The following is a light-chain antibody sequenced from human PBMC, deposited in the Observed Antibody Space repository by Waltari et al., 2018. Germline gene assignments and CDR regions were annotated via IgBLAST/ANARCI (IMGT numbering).Light chain of an antibody. Sequence: IQMTQSQSSLPAFLGDKVTTSCRASETIDKYLNWYQQKPGKAPKVLIYAASSLQSGVPSRFSGSGSGTDFTLTITSLQPEDFATYYCQQSYSTRWTFGQGTKVEIK. CDR2: AAS. CDR3: QQSYSTRWT. CDR1: ETIDKY. J-gene: IGKJ1*01. V-gene: IGKV1-39*01.